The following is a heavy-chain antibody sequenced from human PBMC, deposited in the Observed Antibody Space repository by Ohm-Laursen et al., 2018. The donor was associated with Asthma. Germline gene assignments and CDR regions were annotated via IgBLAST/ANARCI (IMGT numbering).Heavy chain of an antibody. Sequence: SLRLSCSASRFTFSSYAMSWVRQAPGKGLEWVSSISATSGSIYYADSVKGRFTISRDNSKNTLDLQMNSLGAEDTAVYYCAKDGGFNYGYGFHYWGQGTPVTVYS. CDR3: AKDGGFNYGYGFHY. CDR1: RFTFSSYA. CDR2: ISATSGSI. J-gene: IGHJ4*02. V-gene: IGHV3-23*01. D-gene: IGHD5-18*01.